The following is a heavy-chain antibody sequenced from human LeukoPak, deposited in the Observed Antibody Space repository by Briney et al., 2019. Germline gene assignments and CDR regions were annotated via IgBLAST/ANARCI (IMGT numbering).Heavy chain of an antibody. V-gene: IGHV3-53*01. Sequence: PGGSLRLSCAASGFIVSSNYMSWVRQAPGKGLEWVSIIYSGGSTYYADSVKGRFTISRDNSKNTLYLQMNSLRAEDTAVYYCAKDGWIQLWSLWGQGTLVTVSS. D-gene: IGHD5-18*01. CDR1: GFIVSSNY. J-gene: IGHJ4*02. CDR3: AKDGWIQLWSL. CDR2: IYSGGST.